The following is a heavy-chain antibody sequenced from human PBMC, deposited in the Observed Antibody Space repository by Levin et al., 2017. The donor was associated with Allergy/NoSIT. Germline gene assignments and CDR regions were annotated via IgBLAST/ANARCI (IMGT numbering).Heavy chain of an antibody. J-gene: IGHJ4*02. CDR3: ARERTAGPYDY. Sequence: ETLSLTCAASGFTVSSNYMSWVRQAPGKGMEWVSVIYSSGNTYYADSVKGRFTISRDNSKNTLYLQMNSLRAEDTAVYYCARERTAGPYDYWGQGTLVTVSS. D-gene: IGHD6-13*01. CDR2: IYSSGNT. CDR1: GFTVSSNY. V-gene: IGHV3-66*01.